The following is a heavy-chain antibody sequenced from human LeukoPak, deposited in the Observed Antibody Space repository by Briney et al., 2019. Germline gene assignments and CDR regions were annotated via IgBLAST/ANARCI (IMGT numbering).Heavy chain of an antibody. Sequence: ASVKVSRKASGYTFTGYYMHWVRQAPGQGLEWMGWINPNSGGTNYAQKFQGRVTMTRDTSISTAYMELSRLRSDDTAVYYCARGGMITMIVVAYFDYWGQGTLVTVSS. V-gene: IGHV1-2*02. CDR1: GYTFTGYY. J-gene: IGHJ4*02. D-gene: IGHD3-22*01. CDR2: INPNSGGT. CDR3: ARGGMITMIVVAYFDY.